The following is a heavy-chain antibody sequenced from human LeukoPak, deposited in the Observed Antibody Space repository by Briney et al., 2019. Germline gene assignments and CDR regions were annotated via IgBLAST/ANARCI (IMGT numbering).Heavy chain of an antibody. V-gene: IGHV3-23*01. D-gene: IGHD6-13*01. CDR3: ARGWQQLVEVPVYYYGMDV. CDR2: ISGSGGST. CDR1: GFTFSSYA. J-gene: IGHJ6*02. Sequence: GGSLRLSCAASGFTFSSYAMSWVRQAPGKGLEWVSAISGSGGSTYYADSVKGRFTISRDNAKNSLYLQMNSLRAEDTAVYYCARGWQQLVEVPVYYYGMDVWGQGTTVTVSS.